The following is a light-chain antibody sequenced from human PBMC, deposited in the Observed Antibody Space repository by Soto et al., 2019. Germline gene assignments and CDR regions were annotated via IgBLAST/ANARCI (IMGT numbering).Light chain of an antibody. CDR1: NSNIGDNS. J-gene: IGLJ1*01. CDR3: GSWDSSLSAYV. Sequence: QPVLTQPPPISAAPGQKVTISCYESNSNIGDNSVSWYQQVRGTAHKVLVYDDKERASGIPDRCSGCKSGTSATLCITGFQTPDEADYYCGSWDSSLSAYVCGTGTKATIL. CDR2: DDK. V-gene: IGLV1-51*01.